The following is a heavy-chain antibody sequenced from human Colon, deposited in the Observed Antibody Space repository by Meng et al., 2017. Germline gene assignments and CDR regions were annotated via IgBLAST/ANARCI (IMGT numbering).Heavy chain of an antibody. J-gene: IGHJ4*02. CDR3: AREKVGVVAALDY. Sequence: QVQLVQSWSEVKKPGSSVKVSCKASGGTFSSYAISWVRQAPGQGLEWMGGITPILGIANYAQKFQGRVTITADKSTSTAYMELSSLRSEDTAVYYGAREKVGVVAALDYWGQVTLVTVSS. D-gene: IGHD2-15*01. V-gene: IGHV1-69*10. CDR1: GGTFSSYA. CDR2: ITPILGIA.